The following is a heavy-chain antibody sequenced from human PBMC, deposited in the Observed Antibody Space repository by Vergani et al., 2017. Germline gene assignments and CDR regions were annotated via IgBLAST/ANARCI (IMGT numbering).Heavy chain of an antibody. CDR1: GFTFNRYG. J-gene: IGHJ6*03. Sequence: QVQLVQSGGGVVQPGGSLRLSCVASGFTFNRYGMQWVRQAPGKGLEWVAYVLFDGSNEYYADSVKGRFIVSRDNSNDALYLQMNSLRTDDTAVYYCAKDLGLGVVVPAAIHDRRYYYYYYMDVWGKGTTVTVSS. CDR3: AKDLGLGVVVPAAIHDRRYYYYYYMDV. V-gene: IGHV3-30*02. D-gene: IGHD2-2*02. CDR2: VLFDGSNE.